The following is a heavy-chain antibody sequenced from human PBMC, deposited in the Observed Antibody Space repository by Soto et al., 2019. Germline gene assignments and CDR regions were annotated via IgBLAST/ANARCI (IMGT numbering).Heavy chain of an antibody. CDR1: GASISSSY. CDR2: IYYSGNT. Sequence: PSETLSLTCTVSGASISSSYWSWIRQPPGEGLEWIGYIYYSGNTNYNPSLKSRVTISVDTSKNQFSLKLNSVTAADTAVYYCAGTGFPRLGAFDIWGQGKMVTVSS. J-gene: IGHJ3*02. V-gene: IGHV4-59*03. D-gene: IGHD1-1*01. CDR3: AGTGFPRLGAFDI.